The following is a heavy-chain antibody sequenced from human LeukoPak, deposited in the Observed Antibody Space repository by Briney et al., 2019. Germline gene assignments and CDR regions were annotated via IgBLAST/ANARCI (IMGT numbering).Heavy chain of an antibody. CDR2: ISGGGGTT. J-gene: IGHJ2*01. D-gene: IGHD2-21*02. CDR1: GFTFSSYA. V-gene: IGHV3-23*01. CDR3: AKATYCGGDCFYWYFDL. Sequence: GGSLRLSCAASGFTFSSYAMNWVRQAPGKGLEWVSAISGGGGTTYYADSVKGRFTISRDNSKNTLFLQMNSLRAEDTAVYYCAKATYCGGDCFYWYFDLWGRGTLVTVSS.